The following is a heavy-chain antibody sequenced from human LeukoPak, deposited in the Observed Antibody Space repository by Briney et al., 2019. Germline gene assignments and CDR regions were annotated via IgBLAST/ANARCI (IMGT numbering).Heavy chain of an antibody. J-gene: IGHJ4*02. Sequence: GGSLTLSCAASGFTFSSYAMRWVRQARGMGLEWVSAIWGRGGRTHYADHVKGRFTISRDNSKNTMYLQINSLRSEDTAVYYCAKRPAYYYDSSGYYYFDYWGQGTLVTVSS. V-gene: IGHV3-23*01. CDR3: AKRPAYYYDSSGYYYFDY. CDR1: GFTFSSYA. CDR2: IWGRGGRT. D-gene: IGHD3-22*01.